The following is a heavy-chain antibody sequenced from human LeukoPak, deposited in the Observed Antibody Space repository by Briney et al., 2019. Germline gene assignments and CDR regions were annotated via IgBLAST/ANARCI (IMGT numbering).Heavy chain of an antibody. CDR1: GYTFTGYY. Sequence: ASVKVSCKASGYTFTGYYMHWVRQGPGQGLELIEGIIPIFGTANYAQKFQGRVTITADESTSTAYMELSSLRSEDTAVYYCARATPYCGGDCYGAYYYMDVWGKGTTVTVSS. CDR3: ARATPYCGGDCYGAYYYMDV. CDR2: IIPIFGTA. D-gene: IGHD2-21*01. J-gene: IGHJ6*03. V-gene: IGHV1-69*13.